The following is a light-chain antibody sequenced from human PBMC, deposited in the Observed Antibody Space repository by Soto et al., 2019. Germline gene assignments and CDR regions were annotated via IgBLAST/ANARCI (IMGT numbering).Light chain of an antibody. CDR1: QTISDTF. J-gene: IGKJ4*01. Sequence: DIVLTQSPGTLSLSPGERATLSCRASQTISDTFLAWYQQKPCQAPRLLIYGASSRATDIPDRFSGTGSGTDFTLAIDSLEPEDFAVYYCQQFGVSPTFGGGTKVEIK. V-gene: IGKV3-20*01. CDR2: GAS. CDR3: QQFGVSPT.